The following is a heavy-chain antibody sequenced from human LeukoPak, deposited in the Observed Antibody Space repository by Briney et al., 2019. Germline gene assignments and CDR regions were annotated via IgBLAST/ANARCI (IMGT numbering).Heavy chain of an antibody. J-gene: IGHJ6*03. CDR2: ISSSSSLI. Sequence: GGSLRLSCAASGFTFSYYSMNWARQAPGRGLEWVSCISSSSSLIFYSDSVRGRFTISRDNAKNLLYLHMNSLRVEDTAAYYCAKVDRGDYSSSPVPYYNYYMNVWGKGTTVTVSS. CDR3: AKVDRGDYSSSPVPYYNYYMNV. D-gene: IGHD6-13*01. CDR1: GFTFSYYS. V-gene: IGHV3-21*01.